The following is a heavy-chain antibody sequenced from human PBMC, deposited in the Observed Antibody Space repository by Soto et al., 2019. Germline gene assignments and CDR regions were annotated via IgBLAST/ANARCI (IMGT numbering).Heavy chain of an antibody. CDR1: GFTFSTYT. D-gene: IGHD3-22*01. Sequence: EVQLVESGGGLVKPGGSLRLSCAASGFTFSTYTMNWVRQAPGKGLEWVSSISSSSTYIHYADSLKGRFTISRNNAKNSLYLQMNGLRAEDTAVYYCARDRVEGDFDSSGYSLWGQGTLLTVSS. CDR2: ISSSSTYI. V-gene: IGHV3-21*01. CDR3: ARDRVEGDFDSSGYSL. J-gene: IGHJ4*02.